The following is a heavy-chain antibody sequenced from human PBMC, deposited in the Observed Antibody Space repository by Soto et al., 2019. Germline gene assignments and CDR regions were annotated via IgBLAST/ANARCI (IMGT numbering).Heavy chain of an antibody. J-gene: IGHJ4*02. CDR3: ARDDGYPGDFDY. Sequence: EVQLVESEGGLVQPGGSLRLSCAASGFTVSSNYMSWVRQAPGKGLEWVSVIYSGGSTYYADSVKGRFIISRDNSKNTLYLQMNSLRAEDTAVYYCARDDGYPGDFDYWGQGTLVTVSS. D-gene: IGHD5-12*01. CDR1: GFTVSSNY. V-gene: IGHV3-66*01. CDR2: IYSGGST.